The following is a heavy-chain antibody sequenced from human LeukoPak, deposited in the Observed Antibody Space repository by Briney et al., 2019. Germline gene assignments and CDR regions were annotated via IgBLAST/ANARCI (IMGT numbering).Heavy chain of an antibody. CDR1: EFIFSSYW. CDR3: ARVVERYFDY. CDR2: INQDESER. Sequence: GESLRLSCAASEFIFSSYWMSWVRQAPGKGLEWVANINQDESERYYVDSVKGRFTISRDNAKKSLYLQMNSLRAEDRAVYYCARVVERYFDYWGQGTLLTVSS. J-gene: IGHJ4*02. D-gene: IGHD6-6*01. V-gene: IGHV3-7*05.